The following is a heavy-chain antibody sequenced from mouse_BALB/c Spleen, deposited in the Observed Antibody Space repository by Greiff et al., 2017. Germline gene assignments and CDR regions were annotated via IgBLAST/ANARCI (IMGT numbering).Heavy chain of an antibody. CDR3: ARALLDY. CDR1: GYSFTSYY. CDR2: IDPFNGGT. V-gene: IGHV1S135*01. J-gene: IGHJ4*01. Sequence: VQLQQSGPELMKPGASVKISCKASGYSFTSYYMHWVKQSHGKSLEWIGYIDPFNGGTSYNQKFKGKATLTVDKSSSTAYMHLSSLTSEDSAVYYCARALLDYWGQGTSVTVSS.